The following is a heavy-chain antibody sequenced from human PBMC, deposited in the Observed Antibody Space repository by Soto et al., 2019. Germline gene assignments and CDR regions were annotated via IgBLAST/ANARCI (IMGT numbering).Heavy chain of an antibody. CDR3: ARPHYDSNTFYSFFDY. Sequence: HVQLQQWGAGLLKPSETLFLTCTVYAESFSGYYWSWIRQPPGRGLEWIGEIFHGGHTNYNPSLKSRVTRSVDTSKNHCSLELSSVTAADTAVYYCARPHYDSNTFYSFFDYWDQGTLVTVSS. J-gene: IGHJ4*02. CDR1: AESFSGYY. V-gene: IGHV4-34*12. D-gene: IGHD3-22*01. CDR2: IFHGGHT.